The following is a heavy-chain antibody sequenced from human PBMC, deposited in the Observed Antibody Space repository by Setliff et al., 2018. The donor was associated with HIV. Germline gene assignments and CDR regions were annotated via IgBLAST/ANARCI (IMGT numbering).Heavy chain of an antibody. V-gene: IGHV4-4*07. CDR1: GVSTSIHY. CDR3: ARVVSRREDRGTWMKLWLAPYYMDV. J-gene: IGHJ6*03. Sequence: PSETLSLTCTVSGVSTSIHYWVWIRQPAGRGLEWIGRIHTSDTTRYNPSLESRLTISVDTSKNQVSPRLSSLTAADTAMYFCARVVSRREDRGTWMKLWLAPYYMDVWGKGTTVTVSS. D-gene: IGHD3-10*01. CDR2: IHTSDTT.